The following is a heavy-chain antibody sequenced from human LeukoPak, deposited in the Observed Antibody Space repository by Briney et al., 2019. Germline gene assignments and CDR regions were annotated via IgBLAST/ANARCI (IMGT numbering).Heavy chain of an antibody. Sequence: GGSLRLYCAASAFTFSSYEMNWLRPAPGHGLVWVSYISSSSSTISYADPVKGRFTISRDNAKNSMYLQMNSLRAEDTAVYYCAKDAARVRTWIQKTATYMDVWGKGITVTISS. V-gene: IGHV3-48*04. CDR2: ISSSSSTI. J-gene: IGHJ6*03. D-gene: IGHD5-18*01. CDR3: AKDAARVRTWIQKTATYMDV. CDR1: AFTFSSYE.